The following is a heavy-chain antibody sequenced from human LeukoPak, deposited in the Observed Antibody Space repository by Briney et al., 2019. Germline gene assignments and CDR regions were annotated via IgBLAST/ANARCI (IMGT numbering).Heavy chain of an antibody. D-gene: IGHD2-2*03. CDR2: VYYSGST. Sequence: PSETLSLTCTVSGGSISSSSYYWGWIRQPPGKGLECIGSVYYSGSTNYNPSLKSRVTISVNLSKNQFALKFNSVTAADTAVYYCARDLDIVYDYWGQGTLVTVSS. CDR1: GGSISSSSYY. V-gene: IGHV4-39*06. CDR3: ARDLDIVYDY. J-gene: IGHJ4*02.